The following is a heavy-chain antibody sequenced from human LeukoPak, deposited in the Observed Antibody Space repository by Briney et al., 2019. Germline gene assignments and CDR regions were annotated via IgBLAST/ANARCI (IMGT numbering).Heavy chain of an antibody. CDR2: ISGSGGST. CDR1: GFTFSSYA. V-gene: IGHV3-23*01. Sequence: GGSLRLSCAASGFTFSSYAMSWVRQAPGKGLEWVSAISGSGGSTYYADSVKGRFTISRDNSKNTLYLQMNSLRAEDTAVYYCAKDGILWFGELSREGDYWGQGTLVTVSS. D-gene: IGHD3-10*01. J-gene: IGHJ4*02. CDR3: AKDGILWFGELSREGDY.